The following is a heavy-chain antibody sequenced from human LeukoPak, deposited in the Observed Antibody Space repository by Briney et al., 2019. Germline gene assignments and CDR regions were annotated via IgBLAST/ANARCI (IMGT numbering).Heavy chain of an antibody. CDR3: ARRQVFDNWNYSNPYYFDY. J-gene: IGHJ4*02. D-gene: IGHD1-7*01. Sequence: SETLSLTCAVYGGSFSGYYWSWIRQPPGKGLEWLAEINHSRSTNYNPSLKSRVTISVDTSKNQFSLKLSSVTAADTAVYYCARRQVFDNWNYSNPYYFDYWGQGTLVTVSS. V-gene: IGHV4-34*01. CDR2: INHSRST. CDR1: GGSFSGYY.